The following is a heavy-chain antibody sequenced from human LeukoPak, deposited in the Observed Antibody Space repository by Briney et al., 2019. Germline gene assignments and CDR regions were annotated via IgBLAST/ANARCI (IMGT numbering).Heavy chain of an antibody. J-gene: IGHJ4*02. V-gene: IGHV3-48*01. Sequence: PGGSLRLPCAASGFTFSSYSMNWVRQAPGKGLEWVSYISSSSSTIYYADSVKGRFTISRDNAKNSLYLQMNSLRAEDTAVYYCARDPWDYYDSSGYYYHYFDYWGQGTLVTVSS. CDR2: ISSSSSTI. CDR1: GFTFSSYS. D-gene: IGHD3-22*01. CDR3: ARDPWDYYDSSGYYYHYFDY.